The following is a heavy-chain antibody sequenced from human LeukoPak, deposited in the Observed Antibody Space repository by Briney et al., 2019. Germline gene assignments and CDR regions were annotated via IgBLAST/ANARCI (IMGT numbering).Heavy chain of an antibody. CDR1: GGSMSNYY. D-gene: IGHD1-20*01. J-gene: IGHJ3*02. Sequence: PSETLSLTCTVSGGSMSNYYWSWIRQPPGKGLEWIGYIYYSGTTDYNHSAKSRVSISVDTSKNQFSLRLRSVTAADTAVYYCAREGGRITGSRDAFDIWGQGTMVTVSS. V-gene: IGHV4-59*01. CDR2: IYYSGTT. CDR3: AREGGRITGSRDAFDI.